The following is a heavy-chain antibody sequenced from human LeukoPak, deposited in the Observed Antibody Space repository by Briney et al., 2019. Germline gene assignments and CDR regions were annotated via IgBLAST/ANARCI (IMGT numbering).Heavy chain of an antibody. J-gene: IGHJ4*02. CDR2: ISGSGGST. CDR1: GFTFSSYA. V-gene: IGHV3-23*01. D-gene: IGHD3-22*01. Sequence: PGGSLRLSCAASGFTFSSYAMSWVRQAPGKGLEWVSAISGSGGSTYYADSVKGRFTISRDNSKNTLYLQMNSLRAEDTAVYYCARVPHYYDRDGSVYWGQGTLVTVSS. CDR3: ARVPHYYDRDGSVY.